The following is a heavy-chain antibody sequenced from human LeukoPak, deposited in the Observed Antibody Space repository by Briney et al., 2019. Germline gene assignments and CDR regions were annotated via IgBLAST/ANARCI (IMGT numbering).Heavy chain of an antibody. J-gene: IGHJ4*02. Sequence: GASVKVSCKASGYIFTSYGISWVRQAPGQGLEWMGWISAFNGSTNYAQEFQGRVTMTTDTSTSTAYMELKSLRSDDTAVYYCARDVATQGGYCSSASCYGAAGYWGQGTLVTVSS. V-gene: IGHV1-18*01. CDR1: GYIFTSYG. CDR3: ARDVATQGGYCSSASCYGAAGY. D-gene: IGHD2-2*01. CDR2: ISAFNGST.